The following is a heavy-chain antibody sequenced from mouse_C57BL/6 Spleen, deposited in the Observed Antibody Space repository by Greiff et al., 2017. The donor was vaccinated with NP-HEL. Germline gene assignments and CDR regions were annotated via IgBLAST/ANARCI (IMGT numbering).Heavy chain of an antibody. J-gene: IGHJ1*03. CDR1: GYTFTSYW. CDR3: ARSFNYYEGV. CDR2: IHPNSGST. Sequence: VKLQESGAELVKPGASVKLSCKASGYTFTSYWMHWVKQRPGQGLEWIGMIHPNSGSTNYNEKFKSKATLTVDKSSSTAYMQLSSLTSEDSAVYYCARSFNYYEGVWGTGTTVTVSS. V-gene: IGHV1-64*01. D-gene: IGHD1-1*01.